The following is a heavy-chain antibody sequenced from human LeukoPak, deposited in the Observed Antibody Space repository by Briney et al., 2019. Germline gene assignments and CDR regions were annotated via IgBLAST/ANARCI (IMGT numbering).Heavy chain of an antibody. V-gene: IGHV1-24*01. J-gene: IGHJ3*02. CDR2: FDPEDGET. Sequence: GPSVKPSCKVSGYTLTKLSMHWVRQAPGKGLEWMGCFDPEDGETIYAQKFQGRVTMTEDTSTDTAYMELSSLRSEDTAVYYCATPSDGYNLYAFDIWGQGTMVTVSS. CDR3: ATPSDGYNLYAFDI. CDR1: GYTLTKLS. D-gene: IGHD5-24*01.